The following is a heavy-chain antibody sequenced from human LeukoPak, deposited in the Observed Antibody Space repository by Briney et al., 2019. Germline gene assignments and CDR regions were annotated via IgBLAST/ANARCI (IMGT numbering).Heavy chain of an antibody. J-gene: IGHJ5*02. Sequence: ASVKVSCKASGYTFTSYDINWVRQATGQGLEWMGWMNPNSGNTGYAQKFQGRVTITRNTSISTAYMELSSLRSEDTAVYYCARRIKQRLEGNWFDPWGQGTLVTVSS. CDR3: ARRIKQRLEGNWFDP. D-gene: IGHD6-25*01. CDR1: GYTFTSYD. CDR2: MNPNSGNT. V-gene: IGHV1-8*03.